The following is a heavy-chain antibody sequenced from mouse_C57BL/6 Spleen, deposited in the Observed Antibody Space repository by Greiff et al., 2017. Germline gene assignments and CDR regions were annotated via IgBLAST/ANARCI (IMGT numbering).Heavy chain of an antibody. D-gene: IGHD2-12*01. CDR3: TRPTIRYWYFDV. CDR1: GFTFSDAW. J-gene: IGHJ1*03. V-gene: IGHV6-6*01. CDR2: IRNKANNHAT. Sequence: EVMLVESGGGLVQPGGSMKLSCAASGFTFSDAWMDWVRQSPEKGLEWVAEIRNKANNHATYYAESVKGRFTISRDDSKSSVYLQMNSLRAEDTGIYYCTRPTIRYWYFDVWGTGTTVTVSS.